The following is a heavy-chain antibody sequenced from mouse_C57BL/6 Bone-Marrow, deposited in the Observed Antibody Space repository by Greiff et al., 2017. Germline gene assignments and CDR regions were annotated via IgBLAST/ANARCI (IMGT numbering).Heavy chain of an antibody. CDR3: ARGGIGSSLYYYARDY. CDR1: GYTFTDYN. Sequence: EVKLQESGPELVKPGASVKMSCKASGYTFTDYNMHWVKQSHGKSLEWIGYINPNNGGTSYNQKFKGKATLTVNKSSSTAYMELRSLTSEDSAVYYCARGGIGSSLYYYARDYWGQGTSVTVSS. CDR2: INPNNGGT. D-gene: IGHD1-1*01. V-gene: IGHV1-22*01. J-gene: IGHJ4*01.